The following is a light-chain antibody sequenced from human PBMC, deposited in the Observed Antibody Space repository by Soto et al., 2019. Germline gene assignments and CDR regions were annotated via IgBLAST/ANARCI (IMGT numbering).Light chain of an antibody. Sequence: DIQMTQSPSSLSASVGDRVTITCRASQTISSDLNWYQQRPGKAPKLLIYAASNLQSGVPSRISGSASGTDFTFIISSLPPEDYATYYCQQTYSTPGWTFGQGTNV. CDR2: AAS. CDR3: QQTYSTPGWT. J-gene: IGKJ1*01. V-gene: IGKV1-39*01. CDR1: QTISSD.